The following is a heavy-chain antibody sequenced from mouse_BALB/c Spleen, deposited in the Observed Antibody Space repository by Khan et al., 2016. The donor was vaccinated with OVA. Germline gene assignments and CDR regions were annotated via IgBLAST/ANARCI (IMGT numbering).Heavy chain of an antibody. Sequence: EVELVESGGDLVKPGGSLKLSCAASGFTFSTYAMSWVRQTPDKRLEWVATINTAGDYIYYPDSVKRRFTISRDNAKNTLYLQMSSLRSEDTAMYYCARHNYGPFAYWGQGTLVTVSA. CDR1: GFTFSTYA. D-gene: IGHD1-1*01. V-gene: IGHV5-6*01. CDR2: INTAGDYI. CDR3: ARHNYGPFAY. J-gene: IGHJ3*01.